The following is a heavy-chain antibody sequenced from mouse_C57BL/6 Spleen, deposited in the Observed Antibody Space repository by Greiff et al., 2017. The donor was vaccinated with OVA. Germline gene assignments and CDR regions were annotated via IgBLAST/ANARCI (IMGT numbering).Heavy chain of an antibody. CDR1: GYTFTSYW. CDR2: IDPSDSYT. CDR3: ARGDYGGRDYFDY. D-gene: IGHD2-4*01. V-gene: IGHV1-69*01. Sequence: QVQLQQPGAELVMPGASVKLSCKASGYTFTSYWMHWVKQRPGQGLEWIGEIDPSDSYTNYNQKFKGKSTLTVDKYSSTAYMQLSSLTSEDSAVYYCARGDYGGRDYFDYWGQGTTLTVSS. J-gene: IGHJ2*01.